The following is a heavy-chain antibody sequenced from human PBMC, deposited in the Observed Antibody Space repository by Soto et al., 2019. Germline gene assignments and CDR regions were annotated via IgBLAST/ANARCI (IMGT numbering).Heavy chain of an antibody. CDR3: ASSEGGDYVFDL. CDR1: GYTFTYRY. D-gene: IGHD4-17*01. J-gene: IGHJ2*01. V-gene: IGHV1-45*02. CDR2: ITPFNGNT. Sequence: ASVKVSCKASGYTFTYRYLHWVRQAPGQALEWMGWITPFNGNTNYAQEFQDRVTITRDRSMSTAYMELSSLRSEDTAMYYCASSEGGDYVFDLWGRGTLVTVSS.